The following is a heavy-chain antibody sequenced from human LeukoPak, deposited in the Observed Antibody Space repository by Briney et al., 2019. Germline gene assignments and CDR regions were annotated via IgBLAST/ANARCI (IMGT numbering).Heavy chain of an antibody. V-gene: IGHV1-18*01. D-gene: IGHD5-12*01. J-gene: IGHJ6*02. Sequence: ASVKVSCKASGYTFTSYGISWVRQAPGQGLEWMGWISAYNGNTNYAQKLQGRVTMTTDTSTSTAYMELRSLRSDDTAVYYCARAVSSGYDQVIAAGFYGMDVWGQGTTVTVSS. CDR3: ARAVSSGYDQVIAAGFYGMDV. CDR1: GYTFTSYG. CDR2: ISAYNGNT.